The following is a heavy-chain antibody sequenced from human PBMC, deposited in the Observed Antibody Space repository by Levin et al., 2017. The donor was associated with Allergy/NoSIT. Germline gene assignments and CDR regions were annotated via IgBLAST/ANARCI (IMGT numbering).Heavy chain of an antibody. D-gene: IGHD6-13*01. CDR1: GFTFSSYS. J-gene: IGHJ3*02. CDR2: ISSSSSYI. Sequence: KAGGSLRLSCAASGFTFSSYSMNWVRQAPGKGLEWVSSISSSSSYIYYADSVKGRFTISRDNAKNSLYLQMNSLRAEDTAVYYCAMPHSSSWREDAFDIWGQGTMVTVSS. CDR3: AMPHSSSWREDAFDI. V-gene: IGHV3-21*01.